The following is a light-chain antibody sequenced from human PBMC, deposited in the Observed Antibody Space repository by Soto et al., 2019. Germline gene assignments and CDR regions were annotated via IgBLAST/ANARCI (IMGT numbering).Light chain of an antibody. CDR2: EDI. CDR1: SSDVGSYSL. CDR3: YTYAGGSTYL. Sequence: QSALNQPASVSGSPGQSITISCTGTSSDVGSYSLLSWYQHHPGKAPKLIIYEDIKGPSGVSNRFSGSKSGNTASLRISGLQADDEADYYCYTYAGGSTYLFGTGTKVTVL. V-gene: IGLV2-23*01. J-gene: IGLJ1*01.